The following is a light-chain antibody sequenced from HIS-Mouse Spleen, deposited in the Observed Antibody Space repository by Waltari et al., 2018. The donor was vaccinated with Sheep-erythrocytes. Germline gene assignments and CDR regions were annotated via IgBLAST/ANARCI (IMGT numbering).Light chain of an antibody. V-gene: IGLV1-40*01. Sequence: QSVLTQPPSVPGAPGQRVTISCTGSSSNIGAGYDVHWYQQLPGTAPKLRIYVNSNRPSGVPDRFSGSKSGTSASLAITGLQAEDEADYYCQSYDSSLSGWVFGGGTKLTVL. J-gene: IGLJ3*02. CDR3: QSYDSSLSGWV. CDR2: VNS. CDR1: SSNIGAGYD.